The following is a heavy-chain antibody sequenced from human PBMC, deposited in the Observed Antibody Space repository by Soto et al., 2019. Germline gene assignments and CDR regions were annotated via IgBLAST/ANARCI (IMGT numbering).Heavy chain of an antibody. CDR3: ATRGFTGQFDD. Sequence: QVQLVESGGGVVQPGRSLRLSCAASGFTFSSYGMHWVRQAPGKGLEWVAVISQDGSNKYYADSVKGRFTISRDNSKNTLYLQMNSLRVEDTAVYYCATRGFTGQFDDWGQGTLVTVSS. J-gene: IGHJ4*02. CDR1: GFTFSSYG. CDR2: ISQDGSNK. D-gene: IGHD3-16*01. V-gene: IGHV3-30*03.